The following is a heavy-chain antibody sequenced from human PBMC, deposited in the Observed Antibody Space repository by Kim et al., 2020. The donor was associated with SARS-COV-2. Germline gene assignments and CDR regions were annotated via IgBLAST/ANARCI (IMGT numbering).Heavy chain of an antibody. CDR3: AKRSMVRGVTPYYYYGMDV. V-gene: IGHV3-23*01. Sequence: GGSLRLSCAASGFTFSSYAMSWVRQAPGKGLEWVSAISGSGGSTYYADSVKGRFTISRDNSKNTLYLQMNSLRAEDTAVYYCAKRSMVRGVTPYYYYGMDVWGQGTTVTVSS. CDR1: GFTFSSYA. CDR2: ISGSGGST. D-gene: IGHD3-10*01. J-gene: IGHJ6*02.